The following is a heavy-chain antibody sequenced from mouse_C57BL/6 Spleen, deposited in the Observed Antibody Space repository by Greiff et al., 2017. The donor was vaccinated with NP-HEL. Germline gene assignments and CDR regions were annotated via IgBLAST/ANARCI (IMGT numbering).Heavy chain of an antibody. CDR2: ISYDGSN. D-gene: IGHD1-1*01. CDR3: ARERYYGSSHWYFDV. Sequence: ESGPGLVKPSQSLSLTCSVTGYSITSGYYWNWIRQFPGNKLEWMGYISYDGSNNYNPSLKNRISITRDTSKNQFFLKLNSVTTEDTATYYCARERYYGSSHWYFDVWGTGTTVTVSS. CDR1: GYSITSGYY. V-gene: IGHV3-6*01. J-gene: IGHJ1*03.